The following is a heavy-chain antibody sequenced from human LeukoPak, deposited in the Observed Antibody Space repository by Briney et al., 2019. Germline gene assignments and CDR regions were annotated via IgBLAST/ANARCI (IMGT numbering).Heavy chain of an antibody. CDR3: ARDMVGYSNGPALFDY. CDR2: ISSSSGTI. V-gene: IGHV3-48*01. CDR1: GFTFSTYT. Sequence: GGSLRLSCAASGFTFSTYTMNWVRQAPGKGLEWVSYISSSSGTIYYADSVKGRFTISKNNAKNSLYLQMNSLRAEDTAVYYCARDMVGYSNGPALFDYWGQGTLVTVSS. D-gene: IGHD6-19*01. J-gene: IGHJ4*02.